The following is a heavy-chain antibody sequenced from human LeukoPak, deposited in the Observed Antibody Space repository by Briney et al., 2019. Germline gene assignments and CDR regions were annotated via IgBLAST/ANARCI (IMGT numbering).Heavy chain of an antibody. J-gene: IGHJ5*02. Sequence: ASVKVSCKASGYTFTSCGISWVRQAPGQGLEWMGWISAYNGNTNYAQKLQGRVTMTTDTSTSTAYMELRSLRSDDTAVYYCARGQYYYDSSGYSAGWFDPWGQGTLVTVSS. CDR1: GYTFTSCG. CDR3: ARGQYYYDSSGYSAGWFDP. D-gene: IGHD3-22*01. CDR2: ISAYNGNT. V-gene: IGHV1-18*01.